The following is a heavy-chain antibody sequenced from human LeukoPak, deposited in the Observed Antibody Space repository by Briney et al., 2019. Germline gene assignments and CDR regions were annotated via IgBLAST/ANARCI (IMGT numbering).Heavy chain of an antibody. CDR3: ARTEYGDYVPGGGDAFDI. CDR1: GFTFSSYS. J-gene: IGHJ3*02. D-gene: IGHD4-17*01. V-gene: IGHV3-21*01. Sequence: GGSLRLSCAASGFTFSSYSMNWVRQAPGKGLEWVSSISSSSSYIYYADSVKGRFTISRDNAKNSLYLQMNSLRAEDTAVYYCARTEYGDYVPGGGDAFDIWGQGTMVTVSS. CDR2: ISSSSSYI.